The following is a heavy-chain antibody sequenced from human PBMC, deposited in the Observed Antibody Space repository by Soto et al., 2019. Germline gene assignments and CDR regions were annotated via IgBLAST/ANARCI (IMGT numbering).Heavy chain of an antibody. Sequence: GGSLRLSCAASGFTFSDYYMSWIRQAPGKGLEWITYMSNSGSTIYYADSVKGRFTISRDNAKNSLSLQMNSLRAADTAMYYCARERPDGARLDPWGQGTLVTVSS. D-gene: IGHD6-6*01. J-gene: IGHJ5*02. V-gene: IGHV3-11*01. CDR2: MSNSGSTI. CDR3: ARERPDGARLDP. CDR1: GFTFSDYY.